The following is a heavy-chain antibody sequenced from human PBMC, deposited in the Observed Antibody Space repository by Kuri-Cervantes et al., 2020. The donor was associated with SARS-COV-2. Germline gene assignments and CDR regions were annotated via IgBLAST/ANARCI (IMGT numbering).Heavy chain of an antibody. CDR2: IYYSGNT. CDR1: GGSISSYY. J-gene: IGHJ5*02. D-gene: IGHD6-13*01. Sequence: SETLSLTCTVSGGSISSYYWSWIRQSPGKGLEWIGSIYYSGNTLYNPSLKSRLTISVDTSKKQFSLNLSSVTAADTAVYHCARDRGRIAAAGIGWFDPWGQGTLVTVSS. V-gene: IGHV4-59*12. CDR3: ARDRGRIAAAGIGWFDP.